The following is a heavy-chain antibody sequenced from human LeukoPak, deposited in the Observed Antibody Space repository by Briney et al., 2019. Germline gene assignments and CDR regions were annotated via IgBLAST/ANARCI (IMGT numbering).Heavy chain of an antibody. J-gene: IGHJ4*02. V-gene: IGHV1-2*06. CDR2: INPNSGGT. D-gene: IGHD5-18*01. Sequence: GASVKVSCKASGYTFTGYYMHWVRQAPGQGLEWMGRINPNSGGTNYAQKFQGRVTMTRDTSLSTAYMELSRLRSDDTAVYYCARESYGLSLNYWGQGTLVTVSS. CDR1: GYTFTGYY. CDR3: ARESYGLSLNY.